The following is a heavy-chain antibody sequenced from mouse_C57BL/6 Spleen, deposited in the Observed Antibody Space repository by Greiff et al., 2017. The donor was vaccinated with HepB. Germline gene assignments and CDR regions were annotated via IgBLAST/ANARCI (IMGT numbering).Heavy chain of an antibody. Sequence: EVKLQQSGPELVKPGASVKISCKASGYTFTDYYMNWVKQSHGKSLEWIGDINPNNGGTSYNQKFKGKATLTVDKSSSTAYMELRSLTSEDSAVYYCARGSNWYFDVWGTGTTVTVAS. J-gene: IGHJ1*03. CDR3: ARGSNWYFDV. V-gene: IGHV1-26*01. D-gene: IGHD5-1*01. CDR1: GYTFTDYY. CDR2: INPNNGGT.